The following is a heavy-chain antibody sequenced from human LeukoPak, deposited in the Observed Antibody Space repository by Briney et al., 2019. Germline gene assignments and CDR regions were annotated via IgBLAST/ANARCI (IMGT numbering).Heavy chain of an antibody. J-gene: IGHJ4*02. Sequence: QPGGSLRLSCAASGFSFSIYAMGWVRQAPGKGLEWVSSVKNGGNDPFHADSVKGRFTISRDNSKNTLFLQLSSLRAEDSAVYYCARGGHDFNPFYWWGQGTLVTVSS. D-gene: IGHD2-21*02. V-gene: IGHV3-23*01. CDR2: VKNGGNDP. CDR3: ARGGHDFNPFYW. CDR1: GFSFSIYA.